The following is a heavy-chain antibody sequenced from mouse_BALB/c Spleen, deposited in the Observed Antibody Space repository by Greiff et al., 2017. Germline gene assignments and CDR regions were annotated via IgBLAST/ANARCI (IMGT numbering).Heavy chain of an antibody. CDR1: GFTFSSYG. D-gene: IGHD2-1*01. J-gene: IGHJ2*01. V-gene: IGHV5-17*02. CDR2: ISSGSSSS. CDR3: ASSADYGSYAYYFDY. Sequence: EVQLVESGGGLVQPGGSRKLSCAASGFTFSSYGMHWVRQAPEKGLEWVAYISSGSSSSYYADTVKGRFTISRDNAKNTLYLQMTSLRSEDTAMYYCASSADYGSYAYYFDYWGEGTTLTVSS.